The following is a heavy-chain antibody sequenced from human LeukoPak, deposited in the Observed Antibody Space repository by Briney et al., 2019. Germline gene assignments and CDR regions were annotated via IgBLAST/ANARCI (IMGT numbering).Heavy chain of an antibody. CDR3: AKDLDPNYYDSSGYYLHYYGMDV. CDR1: GFTFSSYA. Sequence: PGGSLRLSCAASGFTFSSYAMSWVRQAPGKGLEWVSAISGCGGSTYYADSVKGRFTISRGNSKNTLYLQMNSLRAEDTAVYYCAKDLDPNYYDSSGYYLHYYGMDVWGQGTTVTVSS. J-gene: IGHJ6*02. V-gene: IGHV3-23*01. D-gene: IGHD3-22*01. CDR2: ISGCGGST.